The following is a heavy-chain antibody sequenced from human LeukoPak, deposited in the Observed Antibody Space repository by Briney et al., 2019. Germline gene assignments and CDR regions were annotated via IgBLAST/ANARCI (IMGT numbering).Heavy chain of an antibody. V-gene: IGHV3-21*05. D-gene: IGHD2-2*01. CDR3: ARDAFQPGLIDS. Sequence: GGSLRLSCAASGFTFSRYAMNWVRQAPGKGLQWVSYINTDSSDIHYADSVKGRFTISRDNARNTLYLQLSSLRAEDSAVYYCARDAFQPGLIDSWGQGTLVTVSS. CDR2: INTDSSDI. CDR1: GFTFSRYA. J-gene: IGHJ4*02.